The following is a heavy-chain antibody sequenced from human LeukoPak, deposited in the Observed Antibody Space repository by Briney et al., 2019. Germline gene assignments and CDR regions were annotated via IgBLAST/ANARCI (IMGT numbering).Heavy chain of an antibody. CDR1: GYTFTCYY. V-gene: IGHV1-2*02. D-gene: IGHD3-10*01. J-gene: IGHJ4*02. CDR3: ARDQRRMVRGVRAFDY. Sequence: GASVKVSFKASGYTFTCYYMHWVRQAPGQGLEGMGWINPNSGGTNYAQKFQGRVTMTSDTSISTAYMELSRLSSDDTAVYYCARDQRRMVRGVRAFDYWGQGTLVTVSS. CDR2: INPNSGGT.